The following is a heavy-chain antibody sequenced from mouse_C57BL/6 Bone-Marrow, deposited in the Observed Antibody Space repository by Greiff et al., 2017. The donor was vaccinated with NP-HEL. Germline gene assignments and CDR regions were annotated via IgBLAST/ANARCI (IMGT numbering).Heavy chain of an antibody. CDR1: GYTFTSYG. CDR3: AREVTTLYDDAMDY. Sequence: QVQLQQSGAELARPGASVKLSCKASGYTFTSYGISWVKQRTGQGLEWIGEIYPRSGNTYYTEKFKGKATLSADKSSSTAYMELRSLTSEDSAVYFCAREVTTLYDDAMDYWGQGTSVTVSS. J-gene: IGHJ4*01. D-gene: IGHD2-3*01. CDR2: IYPRSGNT. V-gene: IGHV1-81*01.